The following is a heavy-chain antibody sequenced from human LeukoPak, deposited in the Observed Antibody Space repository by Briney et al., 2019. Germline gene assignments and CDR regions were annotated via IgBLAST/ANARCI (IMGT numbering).Heavy chain of an antibody. V-gene: IGHV4-61*05. Sequence: SETLSLTCTVSGGSISSSSYYWGWIRQPPGKGLEWIGYIYYSGSTNYNPSLKSRVTISVDTSKNQSSLKLSSVTAADTAVYYCARVTGYMIEDYFDYWGQGTLVTVSS. CDR2: IYYSGST. D-gene: IGHD3-9*01. CDR1: GGSISSSSYY. J-gene: IGHJ4*02. CDR3: ARVTGYMIEDYFDY.